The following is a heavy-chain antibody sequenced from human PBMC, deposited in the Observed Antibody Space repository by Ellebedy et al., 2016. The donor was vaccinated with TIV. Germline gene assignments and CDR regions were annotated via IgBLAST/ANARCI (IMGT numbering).Heavy chain of an antibody. CDR3: ARGDIAVAAGY. CDR2: INHSGST. Sequence: SETLSLTXAVYGGSFSGYYWSWIRQPPGKGLEWIGEINHSGSTNYNPSLKSRVTISVDTSKNQFSLKLSSVTAADTAVYYCARGDIAVAAGYWGQGTLVTVSS. V-gene: IGHV4-34*01. J-gene: IGHJ4*02. D-gene: IGHD6-19*01. CDR1: GGSFSGYY.